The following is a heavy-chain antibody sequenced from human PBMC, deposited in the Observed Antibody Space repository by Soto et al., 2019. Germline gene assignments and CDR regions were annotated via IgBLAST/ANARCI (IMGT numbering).Heavy chain of an antibody. D-gene: IGHD3-3*01. CDR2: ISAYNGNT. CDR1: GYTFTSYG. J-gene: IGHJ6*03. V-gene: IGHV1-18*01. CDR3: AREVTTYYDLWSGYYTYYYYYMDV. Sequence: GASVKVSCKASGYTFTSYGISWVRQAPGQGLEWMGWISAYNGNTNYAQKLQGRVTMTTDTSTSTAYMELRSLRSDDTAVYYCAREVTTYYDLWSGYYTYYYYYMDVWGKGTTVTVSS.